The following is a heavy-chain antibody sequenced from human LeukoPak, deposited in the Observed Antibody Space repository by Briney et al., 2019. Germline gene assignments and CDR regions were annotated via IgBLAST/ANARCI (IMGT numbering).Heavy chain of an antibody. Sequence: SETLSLTCTVSGGSISSYYWSWIRQPPGKGLEWIGYIYYSGSTNYNPSLKSRVTISVDTSKNQFSLRLSSVTAADTAVYYCARGYFDWLLPNYFDYWGQGTLATVSS. CDR1: GGSISSYY. V-gene: IGHV4-59*12. J-gene: IGHJ4*02. CDR3: ARGYFDWLLPNYFDY. D-gene: IGHD3-9*01. CDR2: IYYSGST.